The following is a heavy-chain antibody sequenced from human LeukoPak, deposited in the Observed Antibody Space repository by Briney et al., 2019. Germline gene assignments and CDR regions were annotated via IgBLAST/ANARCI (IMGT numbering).Heavy chain of an antibody. D-gene: IGHD3-9*01. CDR1: GFTFGTYA. CDR3: ARASSKQLAGYLPDGFDI. CDR2: ISSSSSTI. Sequence: GGSLRLSCAASGFTFGTYAMNWVRQAPGKGLEWVSYISSSSSTIYFPDSVKGRFTISRDNSKNTLYLQMNSLRAEDTAVYYCARASSKQLAGYLPDGFDIWGQGTMVTVSS. J-gene: IGHJ3*02. V-gene: IGHV3-48*01.